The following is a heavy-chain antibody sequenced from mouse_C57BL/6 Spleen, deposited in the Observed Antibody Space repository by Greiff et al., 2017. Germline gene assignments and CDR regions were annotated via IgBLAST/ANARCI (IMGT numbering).Heavy chain of an antibody. V-gene: IGHV1-55*01. J-gene: IGHJ2*01. CDR2: IYPGSGST. D-gene: IGHD2-2*01. CDR1: GYTFTSYW. CDR3: AGSTMVTTGIFDY. Sequence: QVQLQQPGAELVKPGASVKMSCKASGYTFTSYWITWVKQRPGQGLEWIGDIYPGSGSTNYNEKFKSKATLTVDTSSSTAYMQLSSLTSEDSAVYYCAGSTMVTTGIFDYWGQGTTLTVSS.